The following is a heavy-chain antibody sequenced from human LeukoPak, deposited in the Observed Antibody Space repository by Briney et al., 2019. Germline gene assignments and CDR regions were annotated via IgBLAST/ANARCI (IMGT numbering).Heavy chain of an antibody. J-gene: IGHJ6*03. CDR2: ISTSSSYI. V-gene: IGHV3-21*01. Sequence: PGGSLRLSCAASGFTFSSYSMNWVRQAPGKGLEWVSFISTSSSYIHNAVSGKGRFTNSRDNAENSLYLQMNSLRAEDTAVYYCARAAIAAARIYYYMDVWGKGTTVTVSS. CDR3: ARAAIAAARIYYYMDV. D-gene: IGHD6-13*01. CDR1: GFTFSSYS.